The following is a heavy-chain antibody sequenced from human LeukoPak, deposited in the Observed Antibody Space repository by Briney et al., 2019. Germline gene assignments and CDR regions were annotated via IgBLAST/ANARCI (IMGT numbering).Heavy chain of an antibody. CDR3: ARDRDPRSNFDWLYYYYYMDV. J-gene: IGHJ6*03. CDR1: GYTFTGFH. V-gene: IGHV1-2*02. Sequence: ASVKVSCKASGYTFTGFHMHWVRQAPGQGLEWMGWINPNSGGTNYAQKFQGRVTMTRDTSISTVYMELSRLRSDDTAVYYCARDRDPRSNFDWLYYYYYMDVWGKGTTVTISS. CDR2: INPNSGGT. D-gene: IGHD3-9*01.